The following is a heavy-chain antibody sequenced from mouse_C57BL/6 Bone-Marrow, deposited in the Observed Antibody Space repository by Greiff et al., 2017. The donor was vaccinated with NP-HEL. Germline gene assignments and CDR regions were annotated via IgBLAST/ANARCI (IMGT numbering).Heavy chain of an antibody. CDR3: ARENGNYEGRFDY. CDR1: GFTFSSYG. D-gene: IGHD2-1*01. J-gene: IGHJ2*01. CDR2: ISSGGSYT. V-gene: IGHV5-6*01. Sequence: EVQRVESGGDLVKPGGSLKLSCAASGFTFSSYGMSWVRQTPDKRLEWVATISSGGSYTYYPDSVKGRFTISRDNAKNTLYLQMSSLKSEDTAMYYCARENGNYEGRFDYWGQGTTLTVSS.